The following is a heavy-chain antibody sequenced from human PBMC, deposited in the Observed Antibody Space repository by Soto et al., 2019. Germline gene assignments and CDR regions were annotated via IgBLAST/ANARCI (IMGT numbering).Heavy chain of an antibody. Sequence: ASVKVSCKASGYTFTGYYMHWVRQAPGQGLEWMGWINPNSGGTNYAQKFQGRVTMTRDTSISTAYMELSRLRSDDTAVYYCASDHRYSYGGNWFGPWGQGTLITVSS. CDR1: GYTFTGYY. J-gene: IGHJ5*02. CDR2: INPNSGGT. CDR3: ASDHRYSYGGNWFGP. V-gene: IGHV1-2*02. D-gene: IGHD5-18*01.